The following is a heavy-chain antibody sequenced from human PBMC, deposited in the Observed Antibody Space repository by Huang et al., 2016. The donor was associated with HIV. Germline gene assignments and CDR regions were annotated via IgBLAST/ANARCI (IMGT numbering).Heavy chain of an antibody. V-gene: IGHV3-15*01. D-gene: IGHD3-22*01. Sequence: EVQLVESGGGLVKPGGSLRLSCAASGFTFSKAWMSWVRQAPGKGLEWVGRIKSKTDGGTTDYTAPVKGRFTISRDDSRNTRYLQMNSLKTEDTAVYYCTTHLDYYDSSGYYFGNYWGQGTLVTVSS. CDR1: GFTFSKAW. CDR2: IKSKTDGGTT. CDR3: TTHLDYYDSSGYYFGNY. J-gene: IGHJ4*02.